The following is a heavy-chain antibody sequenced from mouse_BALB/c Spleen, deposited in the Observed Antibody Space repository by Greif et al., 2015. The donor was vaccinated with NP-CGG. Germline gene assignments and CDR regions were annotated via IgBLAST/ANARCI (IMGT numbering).Heavy chain of an antibody. CDR2: IDPANGNT. CDR3: ALHGNFRL. CDR1: GFNINDTY. J-gene: IGHJ3*01. D-gene: IGHD2-1*01. Sequence: VQLQQSGAELVKPGASVKLSCTASGFNINDTYMHWVKQRPEQGLEWIGRIDPANGNTKYDPKFQGKATITADTSSNTAYLQLSSLTSEDTAVYYCALHGNFRLWGQGTLVTVSA. V-gene: IGHV14-3*02.